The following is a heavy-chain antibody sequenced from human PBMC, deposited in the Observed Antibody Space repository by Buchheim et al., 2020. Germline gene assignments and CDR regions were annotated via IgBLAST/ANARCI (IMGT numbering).Heavy chain of an antibody. CDR3: ARSSSTTYRTYYYYYGMDV. J-gene: IGHJ6*02. D-gene: IGHD5/OR15-5a*01. V-gene: IGHV4-59*01. Sequence: QVQLQESGPGLVKPSETLSLTCTVSGGSISTFYWNWIRQPPGRGLEWIWDIFYSGSTNYNPSLKSRVTISVDTSKNQFSLKLTSVTAADTAVYYCARSSSTTYRTYYYYYGMDVWGQGTT. CDR1: GGSISTFY. CDR2: IFYSGST.